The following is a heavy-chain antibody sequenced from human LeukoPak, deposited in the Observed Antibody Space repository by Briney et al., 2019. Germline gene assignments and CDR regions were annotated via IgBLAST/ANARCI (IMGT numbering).Heavy chain of an antibody. J-gene: IGHJ4*02. Sequence: PGGSLRLSCAASGFTFSSYAMHWVRQAPGKGLEWVAVISYDGSNKYYADSVKGRFTISRDNSKNTLYLQMNSLRAEDTAVYYCARERLRSLRGYFDYWGQGTLVTVSS. D-gene: IGHD4-17*01. CDR3: ARERLRSLRGYFDY. CDR2: ISYDGSNK. CDR1: GFTFSSYA. V-gene: IGHV3-30-3*01.